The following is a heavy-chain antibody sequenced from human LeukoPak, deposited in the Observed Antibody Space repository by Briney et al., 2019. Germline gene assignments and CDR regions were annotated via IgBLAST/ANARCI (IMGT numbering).Heavy chain of an antibody. J-gene: IGHJ4*02. D-gene: IGHD1-26*01. CDR3: ARSGVYPPLAYYFDY. CDR2: IIPILGIA. CDR1: GGTFSSYA. Sequence: SVKVSCKASGGTFSSYAISWVRQAPGQGLEWMGRIIPILGIANYAQKFQGRVTITADKSTSTAYMELSSVRSEDTAVYYCARSGVYPPLAYYFDYWGQGTLVTVSS. V-gene: IGHV1-69*04.